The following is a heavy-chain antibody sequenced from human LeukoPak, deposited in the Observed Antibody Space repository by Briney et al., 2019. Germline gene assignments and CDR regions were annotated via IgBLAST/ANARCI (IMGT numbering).Heavy chain of an antibody. V-gene: IGHV1-18*01. CDR1: GYTFTSYA. CDR2: ISAYNGNT. J-gene: IGHJ4*02. Sequence: ASVKVSCKASGYTFTSYAMHWVRQAPGQGLEWMGWISAYNGNTNYAQKLQGRITMTTDTSTSTAYMELRSLRSDDTAVYYCARGRYCSSTSCFGDYWGQGTLVTVSS. D-gene: IGHD2-2*01. CDR3: ARGRYCSSTSCFGDY.